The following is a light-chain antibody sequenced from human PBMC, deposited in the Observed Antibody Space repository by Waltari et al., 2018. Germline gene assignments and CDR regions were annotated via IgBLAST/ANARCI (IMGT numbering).Light chain of an antibody. CDR3: LQHYIYPYS. CDR1: QGISSY. Sequence: DIQMTQSPFSLSASAGDIVSITCRASQGISSYLNLFQQKPVKAPKLLIYSSTTLQTGVPSRFSGSESGTEFTLTISSLQPEYFATYFCLQHYIYPYSFGQGTKVEIK. J-gene: IGKJ2*03. V-gene: IGKV1-17*01. CDR2: SST.